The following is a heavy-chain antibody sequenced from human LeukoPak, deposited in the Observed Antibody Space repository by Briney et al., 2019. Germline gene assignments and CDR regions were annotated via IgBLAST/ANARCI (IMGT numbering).Heavy chain of an antibody. CDR2: IYSGGST. D-gene: IGHD6-19*01. CDR3: ARAGYSSGWYDY. CDR1: GYTFTSYG. Sequence: VASVKVSCKASGYTFTSYGISWVRQAPGKGLEWVSVIYSGGSTYYADSVKGRFTISRDNSKNTLYLQMNSLRAEDTAVYCCARAGYSSGWYDYWGQGTLVTVSS. J-gene: IGHJ4*02. V-gene: IGHV3-53*01.